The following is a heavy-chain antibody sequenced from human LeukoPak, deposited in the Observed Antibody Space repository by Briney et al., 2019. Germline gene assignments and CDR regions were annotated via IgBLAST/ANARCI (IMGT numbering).Heavy chain of an antibody. D-gene: IGHD3-9*01. Sequence: SGPTLVKPTQTLTLTCTFSGFSLSTSGVGVGWIRQPPGKALEWLALIYWNDDKRYSPSLKSRPTITKDTSKNQVVLTMTNMDPVDTATYYCAHRLVRPVLRYFDWLFDYWGQGTLVTVSS. CDR3: AHRLVRPVLRYFDWLFDY. CDR2: IYWNDDK. CDR1: GFSLSTSGVG. J-gene: IGHJ4*02. V-gene: IGHV2-5*01.